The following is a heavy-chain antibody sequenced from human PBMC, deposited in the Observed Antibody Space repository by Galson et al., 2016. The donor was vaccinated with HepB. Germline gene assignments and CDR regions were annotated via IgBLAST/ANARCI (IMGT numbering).Heavy chain of an antibody. J-gene: IGHJ5*02. Sequence: SVKVSCKASGYTFTSYDIIWVRQPTGQGLEWMGWMNPNNGNTGYAQKFQGRVTMTRDTSTSTAYMEMSSLTSEDTAVYYCARGRRPSRDLPLIHVYTDRRVGWFDPWGPGTLVTVSS. CDR2: MNPNNGNT. CDR3: ARGRRPSRDLPLIHVYTDRRVGWFDP. D-gene: IGHD5-18*01. V-gene: IGHV1-8*01. CDR1: GYTFTSYD.